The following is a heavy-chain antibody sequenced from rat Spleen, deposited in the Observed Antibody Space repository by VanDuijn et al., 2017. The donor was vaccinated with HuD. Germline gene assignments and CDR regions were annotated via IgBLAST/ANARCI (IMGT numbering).Heavy chain of an antibody. Sequence: EVQLVESGGVLVQPGRSMKLSCAASGFTFSDYYMAWVRQAPKKGLEWVASISYEGNTYYRDSVKGRFTISRDNAKSTLYLQMDSLRSEDTATYYCARHSGDFDYWGQGVMVTVSS. V-gene: IGHV5-22*01. CDR1: GFTFSDYY. J-gene: IGHJ2*01. CDR2: ISYEGNT. D-gene: IGHD1-1*01. CDR3: ARHSGDFDY.